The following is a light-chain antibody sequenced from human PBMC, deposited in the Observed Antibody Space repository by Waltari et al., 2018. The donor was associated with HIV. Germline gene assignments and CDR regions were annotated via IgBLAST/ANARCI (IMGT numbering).Light chain of an antibody. CDR3: CSYAGSDTLV. Sequence: HSALTQPASVSGSPGQSITISCTGTSSNVGTYNLVSWYQQHPRKAPKRLICEVKRRPSGLSDRFSGSKSGNTASLTVSGLQAEDEAIYCCCSYAGSDTLVFGGGTSLTIL. CDR1: SSNVGTYNL. V-gene: IGLV2-23*02. J-gene: IGLJ3*02. CDR2: EVK.